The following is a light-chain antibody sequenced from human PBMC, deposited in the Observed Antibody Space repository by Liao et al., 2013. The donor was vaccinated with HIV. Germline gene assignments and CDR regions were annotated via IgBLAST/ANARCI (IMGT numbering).Light chain of an antibody. CDR2: YDS. J-gene: IGLJ3*02. CDR1: NIGSKS. V-gene: IGLV3-21*04. CDR3: QVWHANSEYWV. Sequence: SYVLTQTPSVSVAPGKTATVTCGGSNIGSKSVHWYQQKPGQAPLLVIYYDSARPSGIPERFSGSNSGNTATLTINRVEAGDEADYYCQVWHANSEYWVFGGGTKLTVL.